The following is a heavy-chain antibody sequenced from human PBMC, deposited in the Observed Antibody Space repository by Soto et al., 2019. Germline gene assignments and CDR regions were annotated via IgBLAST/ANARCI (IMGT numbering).Heavy chain of an antibody. Sequence: GASVKVSCKGSGGTFSSYTISWLRQAPGQGLEWMGRIIPILGIANYAQKFQGRVTITADKSTSTAYMELSSLRSEDTAVYYCARDPGIAVAGQLGYWGQGTLVTVSS. CDR1: GGTFSSYT. J-gene: IGHJ4*02. D-gene: IGHD6-19*01. V-gene: IGHV1-69*04. CDR3: ARDPGIAVAGQLGY. CDR2: IIPILGIA.